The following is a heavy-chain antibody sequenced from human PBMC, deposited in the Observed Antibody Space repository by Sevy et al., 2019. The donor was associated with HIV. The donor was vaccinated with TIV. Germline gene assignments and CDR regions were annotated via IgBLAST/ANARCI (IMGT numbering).Heavy chain of an antibody. CDR1: GFTVNDKY. CDR2: IFSSGST. J-gene: IGHJ4*02. CDR3: VILFLSYRDGWYYFDY. D-gene: IGHD6-19*01. V-gene: IGHV3-66*02. Sequence: GGSLRLSCAISGFTVNDKYIIWVRQAPGKGLEWVSVIFSSGSTYYADSAKGRFTISRDNSKNTVYLQVNSLGPEDTAVYYCVILFLSYRDGWYYFDYWGQGTLVTVSS.